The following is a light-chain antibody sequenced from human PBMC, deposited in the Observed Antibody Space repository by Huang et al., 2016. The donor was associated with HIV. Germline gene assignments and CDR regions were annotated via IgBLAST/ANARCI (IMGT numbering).Light chain of an antibody. Sequence: EIVLTQSPDTLAASPGERAALSCRASQSVRSDLAWYQQSPGQSPRLLIYGASTRAPGIPARFSGSGSGTEFTLTISSLQSEDFVVYYCQQYSNMNSFGQGTKLEIK. V-gene: IGKV3-15*01. J-gene: IGKJ2*03. CDR1: QSVRSD. CDR2: GAS. CDR3: QQYSNMNS.